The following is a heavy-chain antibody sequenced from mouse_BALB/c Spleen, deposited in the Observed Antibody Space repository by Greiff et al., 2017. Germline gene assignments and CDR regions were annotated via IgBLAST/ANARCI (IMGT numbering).Heavy chain of an antibody. Sequence: QVQLKQSGPELVKPGASVRISCKASGYTFTSYYIHWVKQRPGQGLEWIGWIYPGNVNTKYNEKFKGKATLTADKSSSTAYMQLSSLTSEDSAVYFCAREGYGNYNYYAMDYWGQGTSVTVSS. D-gene: IGHD2-10*02. V-gene: IGHV1S56*01. J-gene: IGHJ4*01. CDR3: AREGYGNYNYYAMDY. CDR2: IYPGNVNT. CDR1: GYTFTSYY.